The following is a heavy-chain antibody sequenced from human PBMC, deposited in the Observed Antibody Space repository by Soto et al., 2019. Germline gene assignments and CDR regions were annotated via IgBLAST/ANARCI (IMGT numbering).Heavy chain of an antibody. D-gene: IGHD1-26*01. Sequence: QVQLVQSGAEVKEPGASVKVSCKASGYTFTSYSFSWVRQAPGQGLEWMGWLSVYNGYTNSAQKVQGRVTMTTDPSSSIAYMELRRLRSDDTAVYYCARGGRYYPYYFHYSGQGTLITVSS. CDR1: GYTFTSYS. V-gene: IGHV1-18*01. CDR2: LSVYNGYT. CDR3: ARGGRYYPYYFHY. J-gene: IGHJ4*02.